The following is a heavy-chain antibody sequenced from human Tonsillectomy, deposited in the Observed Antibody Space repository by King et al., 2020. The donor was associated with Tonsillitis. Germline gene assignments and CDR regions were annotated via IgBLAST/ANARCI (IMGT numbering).Heavy chain of an antibody. CDR3: ARARTRPNNYFDL. V-gene: IGHV4-59*02. CDR2: TYHSESA. J-gene: IGHJ2*01. D-gene: IGHD1-14*01. Sequence: LQLQESGPGLVKPSETLSLTCTVSGGSVSYSYWSWVRQSQEKGLEWSGYTYHSESAKYNPSLESRVTISVDMSKNQFSLKLTSVTTADTAVYYCARARTRPNNYFDLWGRGTLVTVSS. CDR1: GGSVSYSY.